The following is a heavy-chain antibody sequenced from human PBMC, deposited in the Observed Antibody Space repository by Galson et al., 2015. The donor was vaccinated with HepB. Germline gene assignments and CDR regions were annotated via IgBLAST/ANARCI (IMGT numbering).Heavy chain of an antibody. D-gene: IGHD3-22*01. Sequence: SVKVSCKASGYGFSAYYIHWVRQAPGQGLEWMGYINPKSGSTKYAEKFQGRVTMTRDTSISTVYMELTRLRPDDTAIYYCARDYSMIEDLNTDWIEHWGQGTLVTVSS. CDR1: GYGFSAYY. J-gene: IGHJ4*02. V-gene: IGHV1-2*02. CDR3: ARDYSMIEDLNTDWIEH. CDR2: INPKSGST.